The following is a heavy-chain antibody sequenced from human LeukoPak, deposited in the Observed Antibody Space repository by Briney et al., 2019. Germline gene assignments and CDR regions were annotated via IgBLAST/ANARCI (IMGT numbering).Heavy chain of an antibody. CDR1: GFTFSSYA. D-gene: IGHD6-19*01. V-gene: IGHV3-23*01. CDR3: AKGIPSGWSPFDY. J-gene: IGHJ4*02. CDR2: ISGSGGST. Sequence: AGGSLRLSCAASGFTFSSYAMSWVRQAPGEGLEWVSAISGSGGSTYYADSVKGRFTISRDNSKNTLYLQMNSLRAEDTAVYYCAKGIPSGWSPFDYWGQGTLVTVSS.